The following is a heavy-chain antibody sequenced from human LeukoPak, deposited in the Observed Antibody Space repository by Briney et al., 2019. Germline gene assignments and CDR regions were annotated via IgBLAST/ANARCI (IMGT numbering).Heavy chain of an antibody. V-gene: IGHV3-21*01. CDR2: ISSSSSYI. CDR3: ARDPRGYSGYDNDY. D-gene: IGHD5-12*01. Sequence: GGSLRLSCAASGFTFSSYSMNWVRQAPGKGLEWVSSISSSSSYIYYADSVKGRFTISRDNAKNSPYLQMNSLRAEDTAVYYCARDPRGYSGYDNDYWGQGTLVTVSS. J-gene: IGHJ4*02. CDR1: GFTFSSYS.